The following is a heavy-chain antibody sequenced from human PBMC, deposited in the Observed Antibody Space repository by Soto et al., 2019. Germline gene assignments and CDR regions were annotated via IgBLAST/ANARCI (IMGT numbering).Heavy chain of an antibody. CDR2: ISYSGST. CDR3: ARDLPPGGNPGDYYGMDV. D-gene: IGHD2-8*02. CDR1: GVSISSGY. Sequence: PSETLSLTCIVSGVSISSGYCTWIRQSPGKGLEWIGYISYSGSTNYNPSLKSRVTISVDTSKNQFSLKLSSVTAADTAVYYCARDLPPGGNPGDYYGMDVWGQGTTVTVSS. V-gene: IGHV4-59*01. J-gene: IGHJ6*02.